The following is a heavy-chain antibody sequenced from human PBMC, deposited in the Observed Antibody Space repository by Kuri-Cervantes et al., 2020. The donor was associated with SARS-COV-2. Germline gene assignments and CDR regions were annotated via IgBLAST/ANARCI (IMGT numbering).Heavy chain of an antibody. Sequence: EGSLRLSCAASGFTFSSYAMSWVRQAPGKGLEWVSAISGSGGSTYYADSVKGRFTISRDNSKNTLYLQMNSLRAEDTAVYYCAKGTWIPWDYMDVWGKGTTVTVSS. CDR1: GFTFSSYA. CDR3: AKGTWIPWDYMDV. CDR2: ISGSGGST. V-gene: IGHV3-23*01. D-gene: IGHD5-12*01. J-gene: IGHJ6*03.